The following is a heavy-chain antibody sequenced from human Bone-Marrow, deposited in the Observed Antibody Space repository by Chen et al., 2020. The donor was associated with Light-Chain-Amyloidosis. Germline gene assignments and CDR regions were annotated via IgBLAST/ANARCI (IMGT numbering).Heavy chain of an antibody. CDR3: ARTPDATHYYYGMDV. J-gene: IGHJ6*02. D-gene: IGHD2-15*01. Sequence: QVQLVQSGAEVKKPGSSVKVSCKASGGTFNTYAINWVRQAPGQGLEWMGGIIPILGTASYAQKFQGRVTITADEASSTAYMELSSLRFEDTAVYYCARTPDATHYYYGMDVWGQGTTVTVSS. CDR2: IIPILGTA. V-gene: IGHV1-69*01. CDR1: GGTFNTYA.